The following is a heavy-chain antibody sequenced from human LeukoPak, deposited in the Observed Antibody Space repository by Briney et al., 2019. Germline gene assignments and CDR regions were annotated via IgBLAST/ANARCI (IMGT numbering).Heavy chain of an antibody. D-gene: IGHD1-26*01. CDR1: GFTVSSNY. CDR2: IYSGGGT. CDR3: AKDLSIVGATSNFDY. V-gene: IGHV3-53*01. Sequence: GGSLRLSCAASGFTVSSNYMSWVRQAPGKGLEWVSVIYSGGGTYYADSVKGRFTISRDNSKNTLYLQMNSLRAEDTAVYYCAKDLSIVGATSNFDYWGQGTLVTVSS. J-gene: IGHJ4*02.